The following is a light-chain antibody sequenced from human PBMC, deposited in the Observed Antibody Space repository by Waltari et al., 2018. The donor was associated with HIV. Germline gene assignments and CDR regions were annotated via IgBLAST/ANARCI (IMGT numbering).Light chain of an antibody. CDR3: MQTLQSPWT. V-gene: IGKV2-28*01. CDR1: QSLLHSNGYTC. Sequence: DIVMTQSPLSLYVTPGEPASISCRSNQSLLHSNGYTCLDWYLQKPGQSPQVLIYLGSNRASGVPDRFSGSGSGADFILKISRVEAEDIGIYYCMQTLQSPWTFGQGTKVEVK. J-gene: IGKJ1*01. CDR2: LGS.